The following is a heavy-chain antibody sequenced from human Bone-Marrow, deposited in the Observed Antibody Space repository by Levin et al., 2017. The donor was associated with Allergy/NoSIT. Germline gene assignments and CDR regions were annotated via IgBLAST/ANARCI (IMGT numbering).Heavy chain of an antibody. V-gene: IGHV7-4-1*02. Sequence: GGSLRLSCKASGYTFTRNNMNWVRQAPGQGLEWMGWINTNNGIPRYAQGFTGRFVFSLDASISTAYLEISPLETEDTAIYYCARGHDSSGWYDYFDNWGQGTLVSVSP. CDR3: ARGHDSSGWYDYFDN. J-gene: IGHJ4*02. CDR1: GYTFTRNN. D-gene: IGHD6-19*01. CDR2: INTNNGIP.